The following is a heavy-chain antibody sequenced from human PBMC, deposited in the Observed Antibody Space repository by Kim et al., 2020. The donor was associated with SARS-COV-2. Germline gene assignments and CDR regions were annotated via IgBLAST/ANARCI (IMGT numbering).Heavy chain of an antibody. V-gene: IGHV3-23*01. CDR2: ISFIFYST. CDR1: FFTFLLYS. J-gene: IGHJ6*01. CDR3: AKMQWLVQGESRYYYGMDV. Sequence: PILSFSSSFFTFLLYSMIFFLQSPFNFLYFVSTISFIFYSTYYSDSLKVRFTISRDNSKNTLYLQMNSLRAEDTAVYYCAKMQWLVQGESRYYYGMDVWGQGTKVTVS. D-gene: IGHD6-19*01.